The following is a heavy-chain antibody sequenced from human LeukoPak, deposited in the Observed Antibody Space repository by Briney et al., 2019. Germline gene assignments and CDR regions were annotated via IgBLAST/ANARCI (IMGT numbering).Heavy chain of an antibody. CDR2: IYHSGST. V-gene: IGHV4-39*07. J-gene: IGHJ4*02. CDR1: GGSISSSSYY. Sequence: PSETLSLTCTVSGGSISSSSYYWSWIRQPPGKGLEWIGYIYHSGSTYYNPSLKSRVTISVDRSKNQFSLKLSSVTAADTAVYYCASERSGYDSVFDYWGQGTLVTVSS. CDR3: ASERSGYDSVFDY. D-gene: IGHD5-12*01.